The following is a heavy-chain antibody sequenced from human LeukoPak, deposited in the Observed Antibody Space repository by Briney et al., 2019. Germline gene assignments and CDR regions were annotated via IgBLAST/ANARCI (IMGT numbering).Heavy chain of an antibody. Sequence: GGSLRLSCAASGFTFSSYAMHWVRQAPGKGLEWVAVISYDGGNKYYADSVKGRFTISRDNSKNTLYLQMNSLRAEDTAVYYCARELYYDNGGGAFDIWGQGTMVTVSS. D-gene: IGHD3-9*01. J-gene: IGHJ3*02. CDR2: ISYDGGNK. V-gene: IGHV3-30-3*01. CDR1: GFTFSSYA. CDR3: ARELYYDNGGGAFDI.